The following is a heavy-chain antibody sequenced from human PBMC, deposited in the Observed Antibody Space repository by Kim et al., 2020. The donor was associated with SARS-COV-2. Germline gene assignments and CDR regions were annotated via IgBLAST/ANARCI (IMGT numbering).Heavy chain of an antibody. CDR2: INSTGSST. J-gene: IGHJ6*02. CDR3: ARVAQCVSPNSNYYDMDL. Sequence: GGSLRLSCAASGFTFSSYWMHWVRQAPGKGLVWVSRINSTGSSTNYADSVKGRFTISRDNAKNTLYLQMNSLRAEDTAVYYCARVAQCVSPNSNYYDMDLWGQGTTVTVSS. CDR1: GFTFSSYW. V-gene: IGHV3-74*01. D-gene: IGHD7-27*01.